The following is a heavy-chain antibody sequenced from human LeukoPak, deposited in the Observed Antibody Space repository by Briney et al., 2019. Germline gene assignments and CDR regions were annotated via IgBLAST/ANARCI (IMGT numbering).Heavy chain of an antibody. D-gene: IGHD5-12*01. V-gene: IGHV1-2*02. CDR1: GYTFTGYY. CDR2: INPNSGGT. Sequence: GASVKVSCKASGYTFTGYYMHWVRQAPGQGLEWMGWINPNSGGTNYAQKFQGRVTMTRDTSISTAYMELSRLRSDDTAVYYCARVGGFSGYGADYWGQGTLVTVSS. J-gene: IGHJ4*02. CDR3: ARVGGFSGYGADY.